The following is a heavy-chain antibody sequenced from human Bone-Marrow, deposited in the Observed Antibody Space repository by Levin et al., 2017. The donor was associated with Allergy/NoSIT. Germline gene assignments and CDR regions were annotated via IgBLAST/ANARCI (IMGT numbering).Heavy chain of an antibody. CDR3: AREPAYMLRGIIFDS. CDR1: GFNFNNFP. D-gene: IGHD3-10*01. CDR2: VSFDGKKQ. Sequence: PGGSLRLSCEASGFNFNNFPIHWVRRAPGKGLEWVAVVSFDGKKQYYADSVKGRFTISRDNSKNTAFLHMTSLRTEDSGLYYCAREPAYMLRGIIFDSWGQGTPVTVSS. J-gene: IGHJ4*02. V-gene: IGHV3-30*04.